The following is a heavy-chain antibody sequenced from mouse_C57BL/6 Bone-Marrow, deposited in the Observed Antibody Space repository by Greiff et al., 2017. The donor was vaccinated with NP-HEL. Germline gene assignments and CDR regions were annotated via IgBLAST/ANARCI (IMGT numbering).Heavy chain of an antibody. V-gene: IGHV1-63*01. CDR2: IYPGGGYT. J-gene: IGHJ4*01. Sequence: VQLQQSGAELVRPGTSVKMSCKASGYTFTNYWIGWAKQRPGHGLEWIGDIYPGGGYTNYNEKFKGKATLTADKSSSTAYMQFSSLTSEDSAIYYCARRGDRNRGAMDYWGQGTSVTVSS. CDR3: ARRGDRNRGAMDY. D-gene: IGHD3-2*01. CDR1: GYTFTNYW.